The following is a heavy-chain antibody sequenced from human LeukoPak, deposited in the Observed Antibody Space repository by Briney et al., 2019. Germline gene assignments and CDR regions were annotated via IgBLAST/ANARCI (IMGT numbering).Heavy chain of an antibody. D-gene: IGHD3-10*01. V-gene: IGHV3-30*18. Sequence: GGSLRLSCAASGFTFRNYVIHWVRQAPGKGLEWVAVTSSDLNVKLYADSVKGRFTISRDNSRSTLYLQMNSLRAEDTAVYYCAKVGDYYGSGSYDYWGQGTLVTVSS. CDR3: AKVGDYYGSGSYDY. CDR2: TSSDLNVK. CDR1: GFTFRNYV. J-gene: IGHJ4*02.